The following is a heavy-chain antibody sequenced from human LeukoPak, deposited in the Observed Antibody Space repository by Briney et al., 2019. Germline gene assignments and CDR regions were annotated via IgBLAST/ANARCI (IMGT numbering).Heavy chain of an antibody. V-gene: IGHV3-30*02. J-gene: IGHJ4*02. CDR3: AKDGDSDGYFDWLLYGYYFGY. CDR2: IRYDGSNK. Sequence: GGALRLSCAASGFTFSSYGMHWVRQAPGKGLEWVAFIRYDGSNKYYADSVKGRFTISRDNSKNTLYLQMNSLRAEDTAVYYCAKDGDSDGYFDWLLYGYYFGYWGQGTLVTVSS. CDR1: GFTFSSYG. D-gene: IGHD3-9*01.